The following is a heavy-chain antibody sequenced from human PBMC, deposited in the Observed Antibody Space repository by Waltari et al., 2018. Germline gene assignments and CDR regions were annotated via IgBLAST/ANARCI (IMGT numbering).Heavy chain of an antibody. Sequence: QLQLQESGPGLVKPSETLSLTCTGSGGSISSSSYYWGWIRQPPGKGLEWIVSIYYSGSTYYNPSLKSRVTISVDTSKNQFSLKLSSVTAADTAVYYCARVLYQLLYWKARPLFDPWGQGTLVTVSS. CDR3: ARVLYQLLYWKARPLFDP. CDR1: GGSISSSSYY. V-gene: IGHV4-39*07. J-gene: IGHJ5*02. D-gene: IGHD2-2*02. CDR2: IYYSGST.